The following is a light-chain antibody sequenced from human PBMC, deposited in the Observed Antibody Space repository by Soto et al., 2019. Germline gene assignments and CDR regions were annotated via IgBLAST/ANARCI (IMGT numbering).Light chain of an antibody. Sequence: DIHLTQSPSSLSAAVGDRVTITCRAIQAILTYLNWLQQKAGKAPEVLIYDASGLRSGVPSRFTGSGSATAFTLTITSLQREDAGTYFCQQTFSPDVTFGGGTKV. CDR2: DAS. CDR1: QAILTY. CDR3: QQTFSPDVT. V-gene: IGKV1-39*01. J-gene: IGKJ4*01.